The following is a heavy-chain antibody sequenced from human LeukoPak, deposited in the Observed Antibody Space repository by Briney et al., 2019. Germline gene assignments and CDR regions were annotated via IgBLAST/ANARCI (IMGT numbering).Heavy chain of an antibody. Sequence: SETLSLTCTVSGGSISSSSYYWGWIRQPPGKGLEWIGSIYYSGSTNYNPSLKSRVTISVDTSKNQFSLKLSSVTAADTAVYYCARAIVGATDRHFDYWGQGTLVTVSS. CDR2: IYYSGST. V-gene: IGHV4-39*07. D-gene: IGHD1-26*01. J-gene: IGHJ4*02. CDR1: GGSISSSSYY. CDR3: ARAIVGATDRHFDY.